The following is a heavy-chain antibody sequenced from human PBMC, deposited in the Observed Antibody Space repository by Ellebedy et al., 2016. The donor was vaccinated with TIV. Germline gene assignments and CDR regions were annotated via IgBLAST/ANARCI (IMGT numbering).Heavy chain of an antibody. Sequence: GESLKISCIASGFNFGTYWMTWVRQAPGKGLEWVASIHQYGSEEYYVDSVKGRFTISRDNAKNSLYLQMNSLRAEDTAVYYCVRGHSSGVGAPYWGQGTRVTVSS. V-gene: IGHV3-7*01. CDR1: GFNFGTYW. J-gene: IGHJ4*02. CDR2: IHQYGSEE. D-gene: IGHD1-26*01. CDR3: VRGHSSGVGAPY.